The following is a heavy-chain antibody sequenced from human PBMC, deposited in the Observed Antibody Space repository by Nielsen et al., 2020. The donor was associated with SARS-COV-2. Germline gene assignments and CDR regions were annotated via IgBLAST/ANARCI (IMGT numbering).Heavy chain of an antibody. CDR2: IYYSGST. D-gene: IGHD6-13*01. Sequence: LRLSCTVSGGSISSGGYYWSWIRQHPGKGLEWIGYIYYSGSTYYNPSLKSRVTISVDTSKNQFSLKLSSVTAADTAVYYCARDYRAGIYYFDYWGQGTLVTVSS. J-gene: IGHJ4*02. CDR3: ARDYRAGIYYFDY. V-gene: IGHV4-31*03. CDR1: GGSISSGGYY.